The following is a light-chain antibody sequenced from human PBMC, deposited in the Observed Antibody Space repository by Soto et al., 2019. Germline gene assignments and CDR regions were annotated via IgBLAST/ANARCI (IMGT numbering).Light chain of an antibody. CDR2: GAS. J-gene: IGKJ1*01. CDR3: QQYDSSPRT. V-gene: IGKV3-20*01. CDR1: QSVSSSF. Sequence: EIVLTQSPGTLPLSPGERATLSCVASQSVSSSFLAWYQQKPGQAPRLLIYGASNRATGIPDRFSGSGSGTDFTLTISRLEPEDFAVYYCQQYDSSPRTFGQGTKVEIK.